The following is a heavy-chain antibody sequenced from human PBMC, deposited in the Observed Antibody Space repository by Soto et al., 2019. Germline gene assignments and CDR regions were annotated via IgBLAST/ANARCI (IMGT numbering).Heavy chain of an antibody. V-gene: IGHV3-48*03. Sequence: GGSLRLSCVASGFTFSSFEMNWVRQAPGKGLEWISYISSGGNTTYYADSVKGRFTISRDNAKNSLYLQMSSLRAEDTAVYYCAREGMYYYDSSGYPSLDYWGQGTLVTVSS. CDR3: AREGMYYYDSSGYPSLDY. CDR1: GFTFSSFE. D-gene: IGHD3-22*01. J-gene: IGHJ4*02. CDR2: ISSGGNTT.